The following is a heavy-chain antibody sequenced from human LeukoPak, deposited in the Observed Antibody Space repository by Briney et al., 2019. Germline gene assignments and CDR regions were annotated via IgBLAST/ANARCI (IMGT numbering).Heavy chain of an antibody. CDR1: GFIFNNYA. V-gene: IGHV3-9*01. CDR3: ARRNAMDV. J-gene: IGHJ6*02. CDR2: ISWNSGSI. Sequence: PGRSLRLSCAGSGFIFNNYAMHWVRQPPGKGLEWVSGISWNSGSIDYADSVKGRFTISRDDAKSSLYLQMNSLRAEDTAVYYCARRNAMDVWGQGTTVIVFS.